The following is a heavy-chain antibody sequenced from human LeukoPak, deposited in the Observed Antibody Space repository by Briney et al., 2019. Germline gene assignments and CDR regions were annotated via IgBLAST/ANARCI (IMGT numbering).Heavy chain of an antibody. V-gene: IGHV4-34*01. CDR3: ARGPGWTIAARPLDY. D-gene: IGHD6-6*01. Sequence: SETLSLTCTVSGDSIISYYWNWIRQPPGKGLEWIGEINHSGSTNYNPSLKSRVAISVDTSKNQFSLKLTSVTAADTAVYSCARGPGWTIAARPLDYWGQGALVTVSS. CDR1: GDSIISYY. CDR2: INHSGST. J-gene: IGHJ4*02.